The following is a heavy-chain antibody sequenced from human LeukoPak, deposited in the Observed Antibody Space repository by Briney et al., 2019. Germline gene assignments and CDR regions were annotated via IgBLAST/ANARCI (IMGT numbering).Heavy chain of an antibody. CDR3: ARSGRGGAFDI. V-gene: IGHV3-74*01. CDR1: GFTFNTYW. Sequence: GGSLRLSGAASGFTFNTYWMHWVRQGPGKGLVWVSRIYSDGSRTTYADSVRGRFTSSGDNAKNTLYLQMNSLRAEDTAMYYCARSGRGGAFDIWGQGTMVTVSS. D-gene: IGHD1-26*01. CDR2: IYSDGSRT. J-gene: IGHJ3*02.